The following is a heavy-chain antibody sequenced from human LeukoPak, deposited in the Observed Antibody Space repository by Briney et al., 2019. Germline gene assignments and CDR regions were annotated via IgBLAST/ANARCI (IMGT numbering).Heavy chain of an antibody. J-gene: IGHJ3*02. CDR2: MNPNSGNT. V-gene: IGHV1-8*01. Sequence: ASVKVSCKASGYTFTGYDINWVRQATGQGLEWMGWMNPNSGNTGYAQKFQGRVTMTRNTSISTAYMELSSLRSEDTAVYYCARRSGINDAFDIWGQGTMVTVSS. D-gene: IGHD2-21*01. CDR3: ARRSGINDAFDI. CDR1: GYTFTGYD.